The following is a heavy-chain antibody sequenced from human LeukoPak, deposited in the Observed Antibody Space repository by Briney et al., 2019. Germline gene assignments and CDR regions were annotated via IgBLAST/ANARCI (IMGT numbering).Heavy chain of an antibody. CDR2: IYYSGST. CDR1: GGSISSGGYY. V-gene: IGHV4-31*03. Sequence: PSETLSLTGTVSGGSISSGGYYWSWIRQHPGKGLEWIGYIYYSGSTYYNPSLKSRVTISVDTSKNQFSLKLSSVTAADTAVYYCARVCVGVVVVPAATGGLFDPWGQGTLVTVSS. D-gene: IGHD2-2*01. J-gene: IGHJ5*02. CDR3: ARVCVGVVVVPAATGGLFDP.